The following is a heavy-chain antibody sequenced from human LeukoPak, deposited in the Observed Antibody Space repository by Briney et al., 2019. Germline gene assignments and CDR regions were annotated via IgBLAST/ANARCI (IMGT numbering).Heavy chain of an antibody. CDR3: ARDYCSGGSCYSGANYYGMDV. D-gene: IGHD2-15*01. V-gene: IGHV5-51*01. CDR1: GYSFTSYW. Sequence: GESLKISCKGSGYSFTSYWIGWVRQMPGKGLEWMGIIYPGDSDTRYSPSFQGQVTISADESISTAYLQWSSLKASDTAMYYCARDYCSGGSCYSGANYYGMDVWGQGTTVTVSS. CDR2: IYPGDSDT. J-gene: IGHJ6*02.